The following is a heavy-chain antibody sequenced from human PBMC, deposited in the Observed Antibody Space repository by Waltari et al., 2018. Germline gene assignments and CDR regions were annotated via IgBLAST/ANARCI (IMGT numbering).Heavy chain of an antibody. CDR1: GFTFSTYA. CDR3: AKDQVLGGSGYLGPSDY. J-gene: IGHJ4*02. Sequence: VQLVESGGGVVQPGRSLRLSCAASGFTFSTYAIHWVRQAPGKGLEWVAVVSYDGFNKYYGGSVKGRFTISRDNSKNTLYLQMNSLRAEDTAVYYCAKDQVLGGSGYLGPSDYWGQGTLVTVSS. D-gene: IGHD3-22*01. V-gene: IGHV3-30-3*01. CDR2: VSYDGFNK.